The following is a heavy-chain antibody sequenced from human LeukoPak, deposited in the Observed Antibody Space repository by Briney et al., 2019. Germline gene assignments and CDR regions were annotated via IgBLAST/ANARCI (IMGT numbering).Heavy chain of an antibody. CDR2: ISSRSDYI. V-gene: IGHV3-21*01. CDR1: GFTFSTYS. Sequence: WGSLRLSCAASGFTFSTYSMNWVRQAPGKGLEWVSCISSRSDYIYYADSVKGRFTISRDNAKNSLYLQMNSLRAEDTAVYYCASLHDIVVIPDATIDYCGQGALVSVSS. J-gene: IGHJ4*02. CDR3: ASLHDIVVIPDATIDY. D-gene: IGHD2-2*01.